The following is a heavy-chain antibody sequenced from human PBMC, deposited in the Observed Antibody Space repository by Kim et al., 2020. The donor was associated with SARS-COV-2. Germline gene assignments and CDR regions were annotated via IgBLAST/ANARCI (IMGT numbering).Heavy chain of an antibody. D-gene: IGHD3-9*01. CDR2: ISGSGGST. V-gene: IGHV3-23*01. CDR1: GFTFSSYA. Sequence: GGSLRLSCAASGFTFSSYAMSWVRQAPGKGLEWVSAISGSGGSTYYADSVKGRFTISRDNSKNTLYLQMNSLRAEDTAVYYCAKDSELRYFDWLLYAGVFDYWGQGTLVTVSS. J-gene: IGHJ4*02. CDR3: AKDSELRYFDWLLYAGVFDY.